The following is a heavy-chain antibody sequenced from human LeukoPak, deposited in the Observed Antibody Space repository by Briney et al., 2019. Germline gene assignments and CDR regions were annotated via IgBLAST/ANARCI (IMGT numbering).Heavy chain of an antibody. Sequence: GGSLRLSCAASGPTFSNAFINWVRQAPGKGLEWVGRIESKADGGTTDYAAPLKGRFTISRDDSENTLYLQMNSVKTEDTGVYYCTTSPGITVFGVVTDYWGQGALVIVSS. J-gene: IGHJ4*02. CDR2: IESKADGGTT. D-gene: IGHD3-3*01. V-gene: IGHV3-15*04. CDR3: TTSPGITVFGVVTDY. CDR1: GPTFSNAF.